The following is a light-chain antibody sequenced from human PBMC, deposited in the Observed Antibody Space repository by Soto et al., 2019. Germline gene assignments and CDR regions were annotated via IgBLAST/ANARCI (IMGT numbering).Light chain of an antibody. CDR3: QQYNNWAWT. CDR2: GAS. J-gene: IGKJ1*01. Sequence: EIVMTQSPATLSVSPGERATLSCRASHSVSSNLAWYQQKPGQAPRLLIYGASTRATGIPARFSGSGSGTEFTLTISSLQSEDFAVYYCQQYNNWAWTFGQGTKVEIK. V-gene: IGKV3-15*01. CDR1: HSVSSN.